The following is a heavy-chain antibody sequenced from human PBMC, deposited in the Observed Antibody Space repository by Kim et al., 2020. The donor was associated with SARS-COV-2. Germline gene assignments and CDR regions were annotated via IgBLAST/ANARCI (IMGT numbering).Heavy chain of an antibody. J-gene: IGHJ2*01. CDR1: GGSISSGGYY. V-gene: IGHV4-31*03. Sequence: SETLSLTCTVSGGSISSGGYYWTWIRQHPGKGLEWIGYIYYSGSTYYNPSLKSRVTISVDTSKNHFSLKLRSVTAADTAVFYCARSAFCGGDCYPTSWWYFDLWGRGTLVTVSS. CDR3: ARSAFCGGDCYPTSWWYFDL. CDR2: IYYSGST. D-gene: IGHD2-21*02.